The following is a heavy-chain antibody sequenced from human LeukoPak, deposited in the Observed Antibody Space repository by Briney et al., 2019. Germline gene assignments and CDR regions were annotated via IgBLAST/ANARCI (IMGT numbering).Heavy chain of an antibody. CDR2: INSDGSST. J-gene: IGHJ3*02. V-gene: IGHV3-74*01. CDR3: ARGVWPTQQLVLFSGSDHDAFDI. CDR1: GFTFSSYW. Sequence: GGSLRLSCAASGFTFSSYWMHWVRQAPGKGLVWVSRINSDGSSTSYADSVKGRFTISRDNAKNTLYLQMNSLRADDTAVYYCARGVWPTQQLVLFSGSDHDAFDIWGQGTMVTVSS. D-gene: IGHD6-13*01.